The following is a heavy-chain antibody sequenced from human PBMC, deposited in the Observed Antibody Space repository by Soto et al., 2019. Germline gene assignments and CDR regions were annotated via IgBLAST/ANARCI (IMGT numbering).Heavy chain of an antibody. J-gene: IGHJ6*02. CDR2: IYPGDSDT. D-gene: IGHD6-6*01. V-gene: IGHV5-51*01. CDR3: ARTRSFTLGFYYDGMDV. Sequence: PGESLKISCQGSGYSFASYWIGWVRQMTGKDLEWMGIIYPGDSDTRYSPSFQGQVTISADKSLRTAYLQWTSLKASDTALYYCARTRSFTLGFYYDGMDVLGQGTAVTV. CDR1: GYSFASYW.